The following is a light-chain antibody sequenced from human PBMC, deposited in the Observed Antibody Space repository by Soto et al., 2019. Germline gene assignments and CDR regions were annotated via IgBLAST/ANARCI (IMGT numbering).Light chain of an antibody. J-gene: IGKJ1*01. CDR1: QSISSW. Sequence: DIQMTQSPSTLSASVGDRVTITCRASQSISSWLAWYQRKPGKAPKLLIYKASSLESGVPSRFSGSGSGTEFTLTISSLQPDDFANYYCQHYNSYPWTFGQGNKVEIK. CDR2: KAS. CDR3: QHYNSYPWT. V-gene: IGKV1-5*03.